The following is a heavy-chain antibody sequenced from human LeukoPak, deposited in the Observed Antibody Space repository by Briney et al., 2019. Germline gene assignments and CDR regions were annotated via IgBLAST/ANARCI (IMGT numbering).Heavy chain of an antibody. Sequence: GGSLRLSCAASGFTFSSYAMSWVRQAPGKGLEWVSGMNWNGGSTSYTDSVKGRFTISRDNSKNTLYLQMNSLRAEDTAVYYCAKSSYNRFDYWGQGTLVTVSS. CDR1: GFTFSSYA. D-gene: IGHD5-24*01. CDR3: AKSSYNRFDY. V-gene: IGHV3-23*01. CDR2: MNWNGGST. J-gene: IGHJ4*02.